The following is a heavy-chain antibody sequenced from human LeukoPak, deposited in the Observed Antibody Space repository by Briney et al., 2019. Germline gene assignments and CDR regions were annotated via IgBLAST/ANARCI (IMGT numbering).Heavy chain of an antibody. CDR3: ARDVGYCSSTSCYNGLIFDY. CDR1: GHTFTGYY. J-gene: IGHJ4*02. D-gene: IGHD2-2*02. Sequence: ASVKVSCKASGHTFTGYYMHWVRQAPGQGLEWMGWINPNSGGTNYAQKFQGRVTMTRDTSISTAYMELSRLRSDDTAVYYCARDVGYCSSTSCYNGLIFDYWGQGTLVTVSS. V-gene: IGHV1-2*02. CDR2: INPNSGGT.